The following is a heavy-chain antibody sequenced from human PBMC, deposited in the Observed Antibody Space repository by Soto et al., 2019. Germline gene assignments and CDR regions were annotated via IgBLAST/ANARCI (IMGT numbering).Heavy chain of an antibody. J-gene: IGHJ3*01. CDR2: ISGSGGSA. CDR3: VREASGWYSRGSFDF. V-gene: IGHV3-23*01. Sequence: GGSLRLSCAASGFSFSNYAMNWVRQAPGKGLEWVSVISGSGGSASYADSVQGRFTISRDNSNNTLYLQMNGLRAEDTAIYSCVREASGWYSRGSFDFWGRGTMVTVSS. CDR1: GFSFSNYA. D-gene: IGHD6-19*01.